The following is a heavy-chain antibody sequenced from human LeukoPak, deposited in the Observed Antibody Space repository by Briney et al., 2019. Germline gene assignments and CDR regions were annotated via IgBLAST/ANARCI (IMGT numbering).Heavy chain of an antibody. CDR3: AGDYYGSGSYYNY. D-gene: IGHD3-10*01. J-gene: IGHJ4*02. V-gene: IGHV3-66*01. CDR2: IYSGGST. Sequence: PGGSLRLSCAASGFTVSSNYMSWVRQAPGKGLEWVSVIYSGGSTYYADSVNGRFTISRDNSKNTLSLQMNSLRAEDTAVYYCAGDYYGSGSYYNYWGQGTLVTVSS. CDR1: GFTVSSNY.